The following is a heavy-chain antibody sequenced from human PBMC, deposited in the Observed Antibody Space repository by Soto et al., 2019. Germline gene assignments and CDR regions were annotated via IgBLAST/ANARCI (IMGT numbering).Heavy chain of an antibody. CDR3: ARGSSSYYDYGMDV. D-gene: IGHD6-6*01. J-gene: IGHJ6*02. V-gene: IGHV4-30-2*01. CDR2: IYDSGST. CDR1: GDSISRGGYS. Sequence: SETLSLTCAVSGDSISRGGYSWTWIRQPPGKALEWIGNIYDSGSTSYNPSLKSRVTMSVDTSKNQFSLRLASVTAADTAVYFCARGSSSYYDYGMDVWGQGTTVTVSS.